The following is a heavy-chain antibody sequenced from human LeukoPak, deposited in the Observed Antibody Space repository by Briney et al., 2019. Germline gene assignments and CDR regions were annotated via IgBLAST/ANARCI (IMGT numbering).Heavy chain of an antibody. CDR1: GFTFSSYA. CDR3: AKREGHIRYFDWLCPSFDY. CDR2: ISGSGGST. J-gene: IGHJ4*02. D-gene: IGHD3-9*01. Sequence: GGSLRLSCAASGFTFSSYAMSWVRQAPGKGLEWVSAISGSGGSTYYADSVKGRFTISRDNPKNTLYLQMNSLRAEDTAVYYCAKREGHIRYFDWLCPSFDYWGQGTLVTVSS. V-gene: IGHV3-23*01.